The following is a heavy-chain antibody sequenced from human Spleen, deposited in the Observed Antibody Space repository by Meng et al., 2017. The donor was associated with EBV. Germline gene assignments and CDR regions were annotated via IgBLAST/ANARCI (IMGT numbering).Heavy chain of an antibody. V-gene: IGHV7-4-1*02. CDR3: ARGTGTGWYDY. D-gene: IGHD1-7*01. J-gene: IGHJ4*02. CDR2: IHTDTGNQ. CDR1: GFTSNKHG. Sequence: HVKVVQSGSELKKHGPSVNISCKTSGFTSNKHGINWVRQVPGKAPEWMGWIHTDTGNQNYAQGFTGRFVFSLDTSVHTAYLQITSLKAEDTAVYYCARGTGTGWYDYWGQGTLVTVSS.